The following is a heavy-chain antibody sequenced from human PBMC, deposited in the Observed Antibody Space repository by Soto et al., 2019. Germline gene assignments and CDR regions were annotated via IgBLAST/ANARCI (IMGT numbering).Heavy chain of an antibody. CDR3: ARDCTTRSYGVDV. CDR2: INPNSGGT. D-gene: IGHD3-10*01. V-gene: IGHV1-2*02. CDR1: GYTFTCAY. Sequence: XSVNVSCQASGYTFTCAYIHWVRQAPGQGLEWMGCINPNSGGTEFAQKFQGRVTVTRDTSITTVYMEMNRLRSDDTGVYYCARDCTTRSYGVDVWGQGTPVTVSS. J-gene: IGHJ6*02.